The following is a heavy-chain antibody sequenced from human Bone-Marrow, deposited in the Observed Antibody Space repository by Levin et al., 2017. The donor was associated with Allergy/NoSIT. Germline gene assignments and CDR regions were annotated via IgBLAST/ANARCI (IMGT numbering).Heavy chain of an antibody. CDR2: IYYTGTT. Sequence: PSETLSLTCTVSGGSISDNSYYWAWIRQPPGKGQEWIGSIYYTGTTSYNPSLKSRVTMSVDTSKNQFSLKLSSVTAADTAVYYCAGVGAAYSGSSANYFDYWGQGILVTVSS. CDR1: GGSISDNSYY. D-gene: IGHD6-13*01. J-gene: IGHJ4*02. V-gene: IGHV4-39*07. CDR3: AGVGAAYSGSSANYFDY.